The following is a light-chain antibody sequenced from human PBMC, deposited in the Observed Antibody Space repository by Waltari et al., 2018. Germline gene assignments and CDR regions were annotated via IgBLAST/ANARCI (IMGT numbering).Light chain of an antibody. CDR2: GVN. Sequence: QSVLTQPPSVSGAPGQRVAISCTGSGSNIGAGYDVHWYQQHPGKAPKLLIYGVNNRPVGGPDRFSGSQFGTAASLAITGLQAEEEADYYCQSYDPSLGVVFGGGTKLTVL. CDR3: QSYDPSLGVV. J-gene: IGLJ2*01. CDR1: GSNIGAGYD. V-gene: IGLV1-40*01.